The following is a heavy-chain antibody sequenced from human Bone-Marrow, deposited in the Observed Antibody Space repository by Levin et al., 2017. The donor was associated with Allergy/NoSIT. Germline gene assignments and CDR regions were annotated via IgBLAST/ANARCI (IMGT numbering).Heavy chain of an antibody. D-gene: IGHD2-15*01. CDR3: ARGGAGGRYCSGGSCLRGGDY. V-gene: IGHV1-2*02. Sequence: GESLKISCKASGYTFTGYYMHWVRQAPGQGLEWMGWINPNSGGTNYAQKFQGRVTMTRDTSISTAYMELSRLRSDDTAVYYCARGGAGGRYCSGGSCLRGGDYWGQGTLVTVSS. J-gene: IGHJ4*02. CDR1: GYTFTGYY. CDR2: INPNSGGT.